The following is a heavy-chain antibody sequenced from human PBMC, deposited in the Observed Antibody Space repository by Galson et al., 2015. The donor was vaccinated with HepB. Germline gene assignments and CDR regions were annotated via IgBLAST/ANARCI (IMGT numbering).Heavy chain of an antibody. CDR3: ARVVVPAATLYYYYMDV. D-gene: IGHD2-2*01. Sequence: TLSLTCTVSGGPISSGGYYWSWIRQHPGKGLEWIGYIYYSGSTYYNPSLKSRVTISVDTSKNQFSLKLSSVTAADTAVYYCARVVVPAATLYYYYMDVWGKGTTVTVSS. CDR2: IYYSGST. V-gene: IGHV4-31*03. J-gene: IGHJ6*03. CDR1: GGPISSGGYY.